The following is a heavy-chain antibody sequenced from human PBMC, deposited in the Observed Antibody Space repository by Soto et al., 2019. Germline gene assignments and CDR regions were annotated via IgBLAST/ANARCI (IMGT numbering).Heavy chain of an antibody. D-gene: IGHD3-22*01. V-gene: IGHV1-18*01. J-gene: IGHJ4*02. CDR1: GYTFTSYG. Sequence: GASVKVSCKASGYTFTSYGISWVRQAPGQGLEWMGWISAYNGNTNYAQKLQGRVTMTRNTSTSTAYMELRSLRSDDTAVYYCAIVIGHYYDSSGYGIWGQGTLVTVSS. CDR2: ISAYNGNT. CDR3: AIVIGHYYDSSGYGI.